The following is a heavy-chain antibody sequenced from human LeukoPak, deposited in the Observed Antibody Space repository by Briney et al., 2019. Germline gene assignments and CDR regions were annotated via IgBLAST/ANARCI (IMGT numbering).Heavy chain of an antibody. CDR2: ISYDGSNK. J-gene: IGHJ4*02. CDR3: ARGSYYDSCGYYSN. D-gene: IGHD3-22*01. CDR1: GFTFSSYA. Sequence: ARSLRLSCAASGFTFSSYAMHWVRQAPGKGLEWVAVISYDGSNKYYTDSVKGRFTISRDNSKNTLYLQMNSLRAEDTAVYYCARGSYYDSCGYYSNWGQGTLVTVSS. V-gene: IGHV3-30-3*01.